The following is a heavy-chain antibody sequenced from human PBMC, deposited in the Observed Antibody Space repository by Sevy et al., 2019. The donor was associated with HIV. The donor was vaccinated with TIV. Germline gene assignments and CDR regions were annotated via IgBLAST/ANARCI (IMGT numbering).Heavy chain of an antibody. Sequence: GGSLRLSCAASGFTFSNYWMNWVRQAQGKGLEWVATISKDGSEKYYVDSVKGRFTISRDNAKNSLSLQMNNLRAEDTAMYYCARDNCNSNSGYGGYYYGTDVWGQGTTVTVSS. J-gene: IGHJ6*02. V-gene: IGHV3-7*01. CDR3: ARDNCNSNSGYGGYYYGTDV. CDR2: ISKDGSEK. CDR1: GFTFSNYW. D-gene: IGHD2-2*01.